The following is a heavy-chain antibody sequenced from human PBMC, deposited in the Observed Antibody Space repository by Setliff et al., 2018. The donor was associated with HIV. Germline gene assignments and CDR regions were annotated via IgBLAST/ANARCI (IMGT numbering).Heavy chain of an antibody. V-gene: IGHV4-31*01. Sequence: TLSLTCSVSGGSIVIGGFYYSWIRHRPGKGLEWIGTVYYTGKTYCNPSLQSLLTMSAETSKNQFSLKLRSVTAADTAVYFCARDLHANYHVVDIWGPGTMVTVSS. CDR3: ARDLHANYHVVDI. D-gene: IGHD2-2*01. CDR1: GGSIVIGGFY. J-gene: IGHJ3*02. CDR2: VYYTGKT.